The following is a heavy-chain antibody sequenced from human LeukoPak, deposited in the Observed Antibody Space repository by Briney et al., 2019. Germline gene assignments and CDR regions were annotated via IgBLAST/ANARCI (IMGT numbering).Heavy chain of an antibody. Sequence: GGSLRLSCAASGFTFSSYAMSWVRQAPGKGLEWVSAISGSGGSTYYADSVKGRFTISRDNSKNTLYLQMNSLRAEDTAVYYCAKMPDILTGYYGYFDYWGQGTLVTVSS. CDR1: GFTFSSYA. CDR2: ISGSGGST. V-gene: IGHV3-23*01. CDR3: AKMPDILTGYYGYFDY. D-gene: IGHD3-9*01. J-gene: IGHJ4*02.